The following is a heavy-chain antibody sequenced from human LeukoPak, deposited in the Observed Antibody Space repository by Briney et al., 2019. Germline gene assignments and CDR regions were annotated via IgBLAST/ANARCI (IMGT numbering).Heavy chain of an antibody. CDR1: GWRLHSYW. J-gene: IGHJ3*02. CDR3: ARRRWSSGWPGFDAFDI. Sequence: GAYLNLYCNCSGWRLHSYWIVLVRQMPGQGLEWMGIIYPGVSYPRHRQSFHEQVSISADKYISTAYLQWSSLKASDTAMYYCARRRWSSGWPGFDAFDIWGQGTMVTVSS. CDR2: IYPGVSYP. V-gene: IGHV5-51*01. D-gene: IGHD6-19*01.